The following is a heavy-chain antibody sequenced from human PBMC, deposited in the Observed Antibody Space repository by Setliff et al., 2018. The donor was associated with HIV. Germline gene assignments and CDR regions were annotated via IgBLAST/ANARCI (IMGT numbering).Heavy chain of an antibody. CDR3: ARAGDCTEASCPKARFDP. D-gene: IGHD2-8*02. V-gene: IGHV4-31*03. CDR1: GDSISSGGFY. Sequence: PSETLSLTCTVSGDSISSGGFYWNWIRQHPGKGLEWIGYIYYSGSTYYNPSLKSRLTISVHTSKKQFSLNLNSVTAADTAVYYCARAGDCTEASCPKARFDPWGPGILVTVSS. J-gene: IGHJ5*02. CDR2: IYYSGST.